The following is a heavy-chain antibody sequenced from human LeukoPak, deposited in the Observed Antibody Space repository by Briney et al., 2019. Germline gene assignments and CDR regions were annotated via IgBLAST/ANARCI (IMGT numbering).Heavy chain of an antibody. D-gene: IGHD2-15*01. J-gene: IGHJ4*02. V-gene: IGHV4-34*01. CDR2: INHSGST. CDR3: ARGRNIVVVVGGFDY. CDR1: GGSFSGYY. Sequence: SETLSHTCAVYGGSFSGYYWSWIRQPPGKGLEWIGEINHSGSTNYNPSLKSRVTISVDTSKNQFSLKLSSVTAADTAVYYCARGRNIVVVVGGFDYWGQGTLVTVSS.